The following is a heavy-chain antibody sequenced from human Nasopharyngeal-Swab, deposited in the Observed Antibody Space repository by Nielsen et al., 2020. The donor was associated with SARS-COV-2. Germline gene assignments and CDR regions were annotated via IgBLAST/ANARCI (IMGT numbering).Heavy chain of an antibody. Sequence: GESLKISCAASGFTFSSYWMSWVRQAPGKGLEWVAHIKQGGTQQYYVDSVKGRFTISRDNAKNSLYLQMNSLRADDTAVYYCTRYCSTTSCPRGFDYWGQGTTVTVSS. D-gene: IGHD2-2*01. CDR1: GFTFSSYW. CDR3: TRYCSTTSCPRGFDY. V-gene: IGHV3-7*01. J-gene: IGHJ4*03. CDR2: IKQGGTQQ.